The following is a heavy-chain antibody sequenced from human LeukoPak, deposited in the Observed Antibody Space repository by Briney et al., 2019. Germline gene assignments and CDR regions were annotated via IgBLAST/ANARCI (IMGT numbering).Heavy chain of an antibody. CDR2: IYYSGST. CDR3: ARGASIAVAGTGWFDP. CDR1: GGSISSGGYY. D-gene: IGHD6-19*01. J-gene: IGHJ5*02. Sequence: SETLSLTCTVSGGSISSGGYYWSWIRQHPGKGLEWNGYIYYSGSTYYNPSLKSRVTISVDTSKNQFSLKLSSVTAADTAVYYCARGASIAVAGTGWFDPWGQGTLVTVSS. V-gene: IGHV4-31*03.